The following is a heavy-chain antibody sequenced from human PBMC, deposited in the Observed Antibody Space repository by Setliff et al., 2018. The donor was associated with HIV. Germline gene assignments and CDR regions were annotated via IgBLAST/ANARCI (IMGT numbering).Heavy chain of an antibody. CDR3: ARHRVDTSMLVVKDPGAFDL. CDR2: ISPADSDN. D-gene: IGHD3-22*01. V-gene: IGHV5-51*01. J-gene: IGHJ3*01. CDR1: GYNFTTYW. Sequence: GESLKISCQGSGYNFTTYWIGWVRQMPGKGLEWTGIISPADSDNRVNPSFQGQVTISADKSTYAAFLQWTSLKASDSGIYYCARHRVDTSMLVVKDPGAFDLWGQGTLVNGS.